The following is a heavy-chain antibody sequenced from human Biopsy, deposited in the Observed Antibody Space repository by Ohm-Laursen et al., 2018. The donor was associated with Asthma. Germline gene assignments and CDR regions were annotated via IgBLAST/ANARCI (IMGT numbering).Heavy chain of an antibody. J-gene: IGHJ4*02. D-gene: IGHD6-13*01. CDR1: GFTFSIYD. CDR3: LRDTLGYYFDI. Sequence: SLRLPCTASGFTFSIYDIHWVRQAPGKGLEWVAVISYDGGNKFYGDSVKGRFTISRDNSKNMLFLQMNSLRAEDTAVYYCLRDTLGYYFDIWGQGTQVTVSS. CDR2: ISYDGGNK. V-gene: IGHV3-30*03.